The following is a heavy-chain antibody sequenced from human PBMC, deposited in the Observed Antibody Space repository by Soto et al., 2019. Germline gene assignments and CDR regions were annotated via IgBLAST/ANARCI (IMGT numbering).Heavy chain of an antibody. CDR2: INSDGSST. Sequence: GGSLRLSCAASGFTFSGYWMHWVRQAPGKGLVWVSRINSDGSSTSYADSVKGRFTISRDNAKNTLYLQMNSLRAEDTAVYYCARDYVAGTLQYYFDYWGQGTLVTVSS. CDR3: ARDYVAGTLQYYFDY. J-gene: IGHJ4*02. V-gene: IGHV3-74*01. CDR1: GFTFSGYW. D-gene: IGHD6-19*01.